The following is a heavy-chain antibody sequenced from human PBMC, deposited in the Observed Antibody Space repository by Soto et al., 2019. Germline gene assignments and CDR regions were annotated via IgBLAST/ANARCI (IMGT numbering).Heavy chain of an antibody. D-gene: IGHD6-13*01. V-gene: IGHV3-48*01. CDR2: ISSSGYTI. CDR1: GFTFSTYS. CDR3: AKDRIAAAKARAFDI. Sequence: GGSLRLSCAASGFTFSTYSMNWVRQAPGKGLEWVSFISSSGYTIYYADSVKGRFTISRDNAKNTLYLQMNSLRAEDTAVYYCAKDRIAAAKARAFDIWGQGTMVTVSS. J-gene: IGHJ3*02.